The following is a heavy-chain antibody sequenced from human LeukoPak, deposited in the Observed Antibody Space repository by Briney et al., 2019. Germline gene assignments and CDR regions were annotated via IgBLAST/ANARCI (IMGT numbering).Heavy chain of an antibody. J-gene: IGHJ4*02. CDR3: ARGYSSSWYDLYYFDY. V-gene: IGHV3-21*01. Sequence: GGSPRLSCAASGFTFSNYNINWVRQAPGKGLEWVSSISSRGSYIYYADSVKGRFAISADNAMNSLYLQMNSLRAEDTAVYYCARGYSSSWYDLYYFDYWGQGTLVTVSS. D-gene: IGHD6-13*01. CDR1: GFTFSNYN. CDR2: ISSRGSYI.